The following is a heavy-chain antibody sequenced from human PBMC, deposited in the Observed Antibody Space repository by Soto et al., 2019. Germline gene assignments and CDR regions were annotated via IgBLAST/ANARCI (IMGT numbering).Heavy chain of an antibody. CDR3: ARDVGGSGMYWLDL. CDR2: INTGDGKT. V-gene: IGHV1-3*04. Sequence: QVQLVQSGAEVKKPGASVKVSCKASGYRFMTYAIHWVRQAPGQRLQWMGWINTGDGKTKYSQKFQGSVTNTRDTSASTAYLELSSLRSEDTAIYYCARDVGGSGMYWLDLWGQGTLVTVSS. D-gene: IGHD6-19*01. CDR1: GYRFMTYA. J-gene: IGHJ5*02.